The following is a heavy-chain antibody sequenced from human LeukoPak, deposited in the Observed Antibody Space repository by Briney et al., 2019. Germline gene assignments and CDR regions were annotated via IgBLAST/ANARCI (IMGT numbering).Heavy chain of an antibody. D-gene: IGHD3-22*01. CDR1: GGTFSSYA. Sequence: GASVKVSCKASGGTFSSYAISWVRQAPGQGLEWMGGIIPIFGTANYAQKFQGRVTITADESTSTAYMGLSSLRSEDTAVYYCASGDGYYDSSGYPMDYWGQGTLVTVSS. CDR3: ASGDGYYDSSGYPMDY. V-gene: IGHV1-69*13. J-gene: IGHJ4*02. CDR2: IIPIFGTA.